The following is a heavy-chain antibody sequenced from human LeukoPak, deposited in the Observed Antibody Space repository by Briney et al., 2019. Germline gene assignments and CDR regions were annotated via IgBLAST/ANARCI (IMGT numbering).Heavy chain of an antibody. Sequence: PSETLSLTCTVSGGSISSGSYYWSWIRQPAGKGLEWIGRIYTSGSTNYNPSLKSRVTISVDTSKNQFSLKLSSVTAADTAVYYCARDCAFWSVARWFDPWGQGTLVTVSS. CDR2: IYTSGST. CDR3: ARDCAFWSVARWFDP. V-gene: IGHV4-61*02. CDR1: GGSISSGSYY. D-gene: IGHD3-3*01. J-gene: IGHJ5*02.